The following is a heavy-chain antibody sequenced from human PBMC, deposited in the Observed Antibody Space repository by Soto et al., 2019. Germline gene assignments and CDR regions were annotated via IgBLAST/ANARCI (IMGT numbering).Heavy chain of an antibody. D-gene: IGHD5-18*01. CDR3: AREVQLWSPTGYYGMDV. CDR2: IYYSGST. CDR1: GGSISSSSYY. V-gene: IGHV4-39*02. Sequence: PSETQSLTCTVSGGSISSSSYYWGWIRQPPGEGLEWIGSIYYSGSTYYNPSLKSRVTISVDTSKNQFSLKLSSVTAADTSVYYCAREVQLWSPTGYYGMDVWGQGTTVTVS. J-gene: IGHJ6*02.